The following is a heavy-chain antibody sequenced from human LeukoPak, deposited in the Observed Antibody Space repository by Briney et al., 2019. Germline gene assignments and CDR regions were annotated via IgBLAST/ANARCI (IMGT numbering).Heavy chain of an antibody. Sequence: ASVKVSCKASGYTFTTYGLSWVRQAPGQGLEWVGRINPNSGGTNYAQKFQGRVTMTRDTSISTAYMELSRLRSDDTAVYYCARADCSSTSCLNAFDIWGRGTMVTVSS. V-gene: IGHV1-2*06. CDR1: GYTFTTYG. D-gene: IGHD2-2*01. CDR3: ARADCSSTSCLNAFDI. CDR2: INPNSGGT. J-gene: IGHJ3*02.